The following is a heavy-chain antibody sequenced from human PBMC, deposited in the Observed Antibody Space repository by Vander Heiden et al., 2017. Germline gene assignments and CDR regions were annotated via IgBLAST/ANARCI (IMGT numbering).Heavy chain of an antibody. V-gene: IGHV3-30*18. Sequence: VQLVESGGGVVQPGRSLRLSCAASGFTFSSYGMHWVRQAPGKGLEWVAVISYDGSNKYYADSVKGRFTISRDNSKNTLYLQMNSLRAEDTAVYYCAKDWGSSGWYFDYWGQGTLVTVSS. D-gene: IGHD6-19*01. CDR1: GFTFSSYG. J-gene: IGHJ4*02. CDR3: AKDWGSSGWYFDY. CDR2: ISYDGSNK.